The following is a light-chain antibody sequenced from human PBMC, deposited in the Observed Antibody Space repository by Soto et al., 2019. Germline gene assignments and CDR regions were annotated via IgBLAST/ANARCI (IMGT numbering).Light chain of an antibody. J-gene: IGLJ2*01. Sequence: QAVVTQPPSASGTPGQRVTISCSGSSSNIGSNYLYWYQQLPGTAPKLLIYRNNQRPSGVPDRFSGSKSDTSASLAISGLRSEDEADYYCAAWDDSLSGPVVFGGGTKLTVL. V-gene: IGLV1-47*01. CDR2: RNN. CDR3: AAWDDSLSGPVV. CDR1: SSNIGSNY.